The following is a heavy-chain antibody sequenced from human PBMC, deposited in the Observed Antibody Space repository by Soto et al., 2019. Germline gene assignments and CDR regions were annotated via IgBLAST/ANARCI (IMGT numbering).Heavy chain of an antibody. CDR1: GFTFSSYA. D-gene: IGHD2-15*01. J-gene: IGHJ3*02. Sequence: QVQLVESGGGVVQPGRSLRLSCAASGFTFSSYAIHWVRQAPGKGLEWVAVISYDGSNKYYADSVKGRFTISRDNSKNTLYLQMDSLRAEDTAVYYCARGEIVVVVTAIRSAADAFDIWGQGTMVTVSS. CDR3: ARGEIVVVVTAIRSAADAFDI. CDR2: ISYDGSNK. V-gene: IGHV3-30-3*01.